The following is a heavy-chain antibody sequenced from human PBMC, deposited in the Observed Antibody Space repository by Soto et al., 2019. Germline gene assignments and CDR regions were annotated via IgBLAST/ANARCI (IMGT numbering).Heavy chain of an antibody. CDR1: GYTFPDYY. V-gene: IGHV1-2*04. D-gene: IGHD2-15*01. CDR3: ARGDCSGDNCYGPYYFDY. Sequence: QVQLVQSGAEVKKPGASVRVSCKASGYTFPDYYIHWVRQAPGQGLECMGWINPNSGVTNYAQKFQHWVTMTRETSTSTAYMELSSLRSGDTAIYYCARGDCSGDNCYGPYYFDYWGQGTLVTVSS. CDR2: INPNSGVT. J-gene: IGHJ4*02.